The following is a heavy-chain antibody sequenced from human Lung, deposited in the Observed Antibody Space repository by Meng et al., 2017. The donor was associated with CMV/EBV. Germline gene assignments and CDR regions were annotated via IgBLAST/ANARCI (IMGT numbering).Heavy chain of an antibody. Sequence: KAVGYTFTSYGISWVRQDPGQGLEWMGWIRAYHGNTNYAQKLQGRVTMTTDTSTSTAYMELRSLRSDDTAVYYCARDGASHPYYFDYWGQGTLVTVSS. J-gene: IGHJ4*02. D-gene: IGHD4-17*01. CDR2: IRAYHGNT. CDR3: ARDGASHPYYFDY. V-gene: IGHV1-18*01. CDR1: GYTFTSYG.